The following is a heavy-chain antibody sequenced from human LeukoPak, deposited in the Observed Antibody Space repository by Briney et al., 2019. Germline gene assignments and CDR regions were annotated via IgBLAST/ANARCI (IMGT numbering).Heavy chain of an antibody. CDR2: ISRSGDIT. CDR1: GFSFSRAW. Sequence: GGSLRLSCAASGFSFSRAWMSWVRQAPGKGLEWVSAISRSGDITYYADSVKGRFTISRDSSKNTVYLQMSSLRVEDTAVYYCAKGGGSWSSDYWGQGTLVTVSS. J-gene: IGHJ4*02. D-gene: IGHD3-10*01. V-gene: IGHV3-23*01. CDR3: AKGGGSWSSDY.